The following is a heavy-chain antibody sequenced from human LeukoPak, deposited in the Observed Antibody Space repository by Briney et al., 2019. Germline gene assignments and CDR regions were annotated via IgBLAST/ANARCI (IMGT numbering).Heavy chain of an antibody. CDR3: ARSLGD. Sequence: GSLRLSCAASGFNFRKYWMQWVRQVPGKGLVWVSEINPDGDYSGHSNSVRGRFTISRDNAKNTLYLQMTSLSAEDTAVYYCARSLGDWGQGTLVSVS. CDR1: GFNFRKYW. V-gene: IGHV3-74*01. J-gene: IGHJ4*01. D-gene: IGHD3-16*01. CDR2: INPDGDYS.